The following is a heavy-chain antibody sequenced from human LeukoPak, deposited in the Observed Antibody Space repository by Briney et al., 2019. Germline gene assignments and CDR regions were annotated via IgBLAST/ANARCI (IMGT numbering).Heavy chain of an antibody. V-gene: IGHV3-49*03. J-gene: IGHJ4*02. CDR1: GFNFGDYS. CDR3: ARDLRRGGYGHYALFDY. D-gene: IGHD3-22*01. CDR2: IRSRAYGETT. Sequence: PGGSLRLSCTSSGFNFGDYSMRWFRQAPGKGLEWVAFIRSRAYGETTDYAASVKGRFTVSRDNSKGIAYLQINSLKTEDTAIYYCARDLRRGGYGHYALFDYWGQGTLVTVSS.